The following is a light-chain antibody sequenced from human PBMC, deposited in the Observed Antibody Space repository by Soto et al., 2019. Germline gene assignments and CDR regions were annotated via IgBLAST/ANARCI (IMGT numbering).Light chain of an antibody. CDR1: QSVSSY. CDR3: QQRSNWPRT. Sequence: EIVLTQSPATLSLSPGERATLSCRASQSVSSYLAWYQQKPGQAPRLLIYDASNRATGIPARFSGSGSGPDFTLTISCLEPEDFAVYYCQQRSNWPRTFGQGTKVEIK. J-gene: IGKJ1*01. CDR2: DAS. V-gene: IGKV3-11*01.